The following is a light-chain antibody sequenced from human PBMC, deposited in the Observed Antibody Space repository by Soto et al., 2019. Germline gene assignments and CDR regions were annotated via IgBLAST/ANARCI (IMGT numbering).Light chain of an antibody. CDR1: QSVGSD. J-gene: IGKJ3*01. Sequence: EIVMTQSPATLSVSPGERATLSCRASQSVGSDLAWYQQKPGQAPRLVIYGASSRATGIPDRFSGSGSGTDFTLTISRLEPEDFAVYYCHYYDDSPPFPVGPGTKVDIK. CDR3: HYYDDSPPFP. V-gene: IGKV3-20*01. CDR2: GAS.